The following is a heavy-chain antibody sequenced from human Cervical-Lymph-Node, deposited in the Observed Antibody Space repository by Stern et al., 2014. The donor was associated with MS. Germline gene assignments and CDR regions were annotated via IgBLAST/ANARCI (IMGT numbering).Heavy chain of an antibody. J-gene: IGHJ4*02. D-gene: IGHD6-19*01. V-gene: IGHV3-23*04. CDR3: AKVYGSGPFDY. Sequence: VQLVHSGGTLVQPGGSLRLSCAASGFTFSSYAMSWVRQAPGKGLEWVSVISGSDGSTFYADSVKGRFTISRDNSKNTLFLQMNSLRAEDTAVYYCAKVYGSGPFDYWGQGTLVTVSS. CDR1: GFTFSSYA. CDR2: ISGSDGST.